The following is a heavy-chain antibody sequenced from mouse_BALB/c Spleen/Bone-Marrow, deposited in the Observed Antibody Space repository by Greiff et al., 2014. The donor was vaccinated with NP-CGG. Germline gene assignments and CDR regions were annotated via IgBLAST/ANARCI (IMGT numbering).Heavy chain of an antibody. Sequence: EVHLVESGGDLVQPGGSLRLSCATSGFTFTDYYMSWVRQPPGKGLEWLGFISNKANGYTTEYSASVKGRFTISRDNSQSILYLQMNTLRAETSATYYGSRDIGQRIRSAYWGQGTLVTVSA. CDR1: GFTFTDYY. V-gene: IGHV7-3*02. CDR2: ISNKANGYTT. CDR3: SRDIGQRIRSAY. D-gene: IGHD3-3*01. J-gene: IGHJ3*01.